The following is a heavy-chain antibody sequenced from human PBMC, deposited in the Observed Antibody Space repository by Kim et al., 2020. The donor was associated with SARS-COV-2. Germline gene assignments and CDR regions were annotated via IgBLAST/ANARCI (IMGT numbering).Heavy chain of an antibody. J-gene: IGHJ5*02. Sequence: GGSLTLSCAASGFTFSSYNMNWVRQAPGKGLEWVSSISTSNNYIYYADSVKGRFTISRDNAKSSLYLQMNSLRAEDTAVYYCARDRAYGDYELGWFDPWGQGTLVTVSS. CDR1: GFTFSSYN. CDR3: ARDRAYGDYELGWFDP. D-gene: IGHD4-17*01. CDR2: ISTSNNYI. V-gene: IGHV3-21*01.